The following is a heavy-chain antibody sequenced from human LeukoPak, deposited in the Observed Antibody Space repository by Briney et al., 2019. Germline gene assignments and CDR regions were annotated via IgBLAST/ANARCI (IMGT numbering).Heavy chain of an antibody. V-gene: IGHV1-69*06. CDR3: ANAVISDSGFYFDN. Sequence: ASVKVSCKASGATFSSYAITWLRQAPGQGLEWVGGITPLFGAPPYGENFQGRVTFTADRATNTAYMELSSLESEDTAIYYCANAVISDSGFYFDNWGQGTLVTVSS. CDR2: ITPLFGAP. CDR1: GATFSSYA. J-gene: IGHJ4*02. D-gene: IGHD3-10*01.